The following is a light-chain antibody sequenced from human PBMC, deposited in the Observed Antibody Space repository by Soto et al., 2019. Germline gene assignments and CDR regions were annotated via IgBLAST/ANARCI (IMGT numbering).Light chain of an antibody. CDR1: QTISNW. J-gene: IGKJ1*01. CDR2: KAS. Sequence: DIQMTQSPSTLSGSVGDRVTITCRASQTISNWFAWYQQKPGKAPKLLIYKASTLKSGVPSRFSGSGSGTEFTLTISSLQPDDFATYYCQQYNNYPWTFGQGTKVDI. CDR3: QQYNNYPWT. V-gene: IGKV1-5*03.